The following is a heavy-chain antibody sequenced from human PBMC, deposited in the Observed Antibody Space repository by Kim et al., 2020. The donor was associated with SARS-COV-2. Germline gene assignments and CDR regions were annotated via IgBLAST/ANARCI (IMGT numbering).Heavy chain of an antibody. D-gene: IGHD6-6*01. V-gene: IGHV3-64D*09. J-gene: IGHJ4*02. CDR3: VMWKRPKQLPGPFDY. Sequence: DSVKGRFTISRDNSKNTLYLQMSSLRAEDTAVYYCVMWKRPKQLPGPFDYWGQGTLVTVSS.